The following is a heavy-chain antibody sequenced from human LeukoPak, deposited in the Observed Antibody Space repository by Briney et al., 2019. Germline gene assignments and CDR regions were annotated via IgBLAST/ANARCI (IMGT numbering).Heavy chain of an antibody. D-gene: IGHD2/OR15-2a*01. CDR1: GNYW. V-gene: IGHV3-74*01. J-gene: IGHJ4*02. CDR2: INSDGSWT. Sequence: GGSLRLSCAASGNYWMHWVHQAPGKGLVWVSHINSDGSWTSYADSVKGRLTISKDNAKNTVYLQMNSLRAEDTAVYYCVSFYETYWGRGTLVTVSS. CDR3: VSFYETY.